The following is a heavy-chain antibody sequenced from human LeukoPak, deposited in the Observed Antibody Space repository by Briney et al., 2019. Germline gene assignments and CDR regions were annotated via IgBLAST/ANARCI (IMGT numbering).Heavy chain of an antibody. CDR1: DASISSSSYY. Sequence: SETLSLTCTVSDASISSSSYYWGWIRQTPGKGLEWIGSMFYSGSTYHNPSLKSRVTISVDTSKNQFSLRLTSVTAADTAVYFCARESIAAAGPFGFWGQGALVTVSS. J-gene: IGHJ1*01. CDR2: MFYSGST. CDR3: ARESIAAAGPFGF. D-gene: IGHD6-13*01. V-gene: IGHV4-39*01.